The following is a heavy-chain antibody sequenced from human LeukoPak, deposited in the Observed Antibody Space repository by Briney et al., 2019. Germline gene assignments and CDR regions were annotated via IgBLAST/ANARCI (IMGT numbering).Heavy chain of an antibody. CDR3: ANQVVTAVY. CDR1: GFTFSTYA. J-gene: IGHJ4*02. Sequence: PGGSLRLSCAASGFTFSTYAMSWVRQAPGKGLEWVSGISYSGGTTWYADSVKGRFTISRDNSKNTLYLQMNSLRAEDTAVYYCANQVVTAVYWGQGTLVTVSS. CDR2: ISYSGGTT. V-gene: IGHV3-23*01. D-gene: IGHD2-21*02.